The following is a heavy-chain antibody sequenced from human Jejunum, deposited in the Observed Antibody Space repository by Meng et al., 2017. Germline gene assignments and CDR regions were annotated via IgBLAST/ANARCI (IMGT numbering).Heavy chain of an antibody. V-gene: IGHV4-61*03. J-gene: IGHJ4*02. Sequence: GQLHDSVPGWVRPSETLSLTCTVSGDSVSSDIYYWSWIRQPPGKGLECIGYVYYSGHTDCNPSLKSRLSISIDTSKNHFSLKLSAVTAADTAVYYCARTPLYSGSYYFDPWGQGALVTVSS. CDR2: VYYSGHT. D-gene: IGHD1-26*01. CDR3: ARTPLYSGSYYFDP. CDR1: GDSVSSDIYY.